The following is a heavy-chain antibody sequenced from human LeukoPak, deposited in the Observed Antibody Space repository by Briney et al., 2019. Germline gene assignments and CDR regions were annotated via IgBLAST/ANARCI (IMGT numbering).Heavy chain of an antibody. D-gene: IGHD7-27*01. Sequence: PGGSLGLSCAASGFSFSGYAMNWVRQTPGKGLEWVSYISYNSETTHYADSVKGRFTISRDNAKNSLYLQMNSLRAEDTAVYYCTRSGDGAFDNWGPGTMVTVSS. J-gene: IGHJ3*02. CDR3: TRSGDGAFDN. CDR2: ISYNSETT. V-gene: IGHV3-48*04. CDR1: GFSFSGYA.